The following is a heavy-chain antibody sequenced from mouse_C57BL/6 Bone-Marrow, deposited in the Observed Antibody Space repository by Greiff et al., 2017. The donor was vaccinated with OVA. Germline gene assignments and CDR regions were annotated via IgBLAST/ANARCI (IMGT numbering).Heavy chain of an antibody. J-gene: IGHJ1*03. CDR2: ISSGSSTI. V-gene: IGHV5-17*01. Sequence: DVKLVESGGGLVKPGGSLELSCAASGFTFSDYGMHWVRQAPEKGLEWVAYISSGSSTIYYADTVKGRFTISRDNAKNTLFLQMTSLRSEDTAMYYCARTLYGSSYGWYFDVWGTGTTVTVSS. CDR1: GFTFSDYG. D-gene: IGHD1-1*01. CDR3: ARTLYGSSYGWYFDV.